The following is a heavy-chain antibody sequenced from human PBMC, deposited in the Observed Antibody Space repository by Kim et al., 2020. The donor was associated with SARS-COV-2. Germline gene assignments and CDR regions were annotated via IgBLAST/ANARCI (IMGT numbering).Heavy chain of an antibody. J-gene: IGHJ6*02. D-gene: IGHD6-19*01. CDR3: AGDAFLTPTVTKSSGWSSYYYYGRNV. CDR1: GFTFSSYA. CDR2: ISYDGSTK. V-gene: IGHV3-30*04. Sequence: GGSLRLSCAASGFTFSSYAMHWVRQAPGKGLEWVAVISYDGSTKYYADSVKGRFTISRDNSKNTLYLQMNSLRAEDTAVYYCAGDAFLTPTVTKSSGWSSYYYYGRNVGGQGNRVTVSS.